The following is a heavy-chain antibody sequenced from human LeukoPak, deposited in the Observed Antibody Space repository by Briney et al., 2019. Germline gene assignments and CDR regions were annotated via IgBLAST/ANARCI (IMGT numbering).Heavy chain of an antibody. CDR3: ARAKASAMFSSDY. V-gene: IGHV3-7*03. J-gene: IGHJ4*02. CDR2: IKQDGSEE. D-gene: IGHD5-18*01. CDR1: GFTFSNHW. Sequence: PGGSLRLSCAASGFTFSNHWMSWVRQTPGKGLEWVANIKQDGSEEYYVGSVKGRFIISRDNAKNSLYLQMNSLRVEDTAVYYCARAKASAMFSSDYWGQGTLVTVSS.